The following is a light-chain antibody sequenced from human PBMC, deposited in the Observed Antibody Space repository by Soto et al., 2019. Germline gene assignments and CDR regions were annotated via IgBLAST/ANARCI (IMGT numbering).Light chain of an antibody. V-gene: IGLV2-8*01. Sequence: QSALTQPPSASGSPGQSVTISCTGTSSDVGSYNYVSWYQQHPGKAPKLMIYEVSKRPSGVPDRFSGFKSGNTASLTVSGLQAEDEADYYCSSYAGSNNWVFGGGTKVTVL. CDR2: EVS. J-gene: IGLJ3*02. CDR3: SSYAGSNNWV. CDR1: SSDVGSYNY.